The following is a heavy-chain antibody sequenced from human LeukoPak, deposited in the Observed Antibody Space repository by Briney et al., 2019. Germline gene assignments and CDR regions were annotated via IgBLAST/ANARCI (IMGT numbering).Heavy chain of an antibody. CDR1: GGSISSYY. CDR3: ARVRCSSTSCYGKNWFDP. CDR2: IYYSGST. J-gene: IGHJ5*02. V-gene: IGHV4-59*01. Sequence: SETLSLTCTVSGGSISSYYWSWIRQPPGKGLEWIGYIYYSGSTNYNPSLKSRVTISVDTSKNQFSLKLSSVTAADTAVYYCARVRCSSTSCYGKNWFDPWGQGTLVTVSS. D-gene: IGHD2-2*01.